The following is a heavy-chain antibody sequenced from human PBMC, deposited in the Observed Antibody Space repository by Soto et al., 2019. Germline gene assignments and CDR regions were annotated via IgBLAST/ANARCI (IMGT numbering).Heavy chain of an antibody. J-gene: IGHJ4*02. CDR2: IRNKANSYTT. V-gene: IGHV3-72*01. CDR3: VRTSHYGSGTWNFDS. Sequence: PGXSLRLSCAASGFTLSDHYIDWVGQAPGKGLEWVGRIRNKANSYTTEYAASVKGRFTVSSDDSMNSLFLQMNSLKPEDSAVYYCVRTSHYGSGTWNFDSWGQGTLVTVSS. CDR1: GFTLSDHY. D-gene: IGHD3-10*01.